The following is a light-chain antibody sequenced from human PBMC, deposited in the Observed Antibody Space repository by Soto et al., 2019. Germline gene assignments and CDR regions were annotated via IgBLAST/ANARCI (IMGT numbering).Light chain of an antibody. CDR1: SSNIGGNS. CDR2: DDN. CDR3: GSWDSSLSAYV. V-gene: IGLV1-51*01. Sequence: QSVLTQPPSVSAPPAQKVAISCSGSSSNIGGNSVSWYQQLPGTAPNLLTYDDNRPTSGIPARFSGSKSRTSSTLGITGFQTGDEADYYCGSWDSSLSAYVFGTGTKVTVL. J-gene: IGLJ1*01.